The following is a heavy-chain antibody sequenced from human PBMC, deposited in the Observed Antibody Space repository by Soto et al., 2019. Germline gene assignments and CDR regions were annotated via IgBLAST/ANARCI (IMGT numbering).Heavy chain of an antibody. Sequence: QVQLVQSGAEVKKPGSSVKVSCKASGGTFSSYAISWVRQAPGQGLEWMGGIIPIFGTANYAQNFQGRVTIAADEATNTADMELSSLRSEDTAVYYGARDLGRGWYNYWGQGTLVTVSS. CDR1: GGTFSSYA. J-gene: IGHJ4*02. CDR2: IIPIFGTA. D-gene: IGHD6-19*01. V-gene: IGHV1-69*01. CDR3: ARDLGRGWYNY.